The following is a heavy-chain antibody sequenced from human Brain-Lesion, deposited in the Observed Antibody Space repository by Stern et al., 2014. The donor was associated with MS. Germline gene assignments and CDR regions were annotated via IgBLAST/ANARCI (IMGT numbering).Heavy chain of an antibody. CDR2: ISYYGGAT. J-gene: IGHJ4*02. V-gene: IGHV3-30*18. CDR3: AKDRQLWPYFIDY. D-gene: IGHD2-21*01. Sequence: VQLVESGGGVFYPGRPLRLSCAASGFTFRTFGMHWVRQAPGKGLEWVAFISYYGGATYYAHSVKGRSTSSRHNYNNMLYLQMNSLRVEDTAVYHCAKDRQLWPYFIDYWGQGSLVTVSS. CDR1: GFTFRTFG.